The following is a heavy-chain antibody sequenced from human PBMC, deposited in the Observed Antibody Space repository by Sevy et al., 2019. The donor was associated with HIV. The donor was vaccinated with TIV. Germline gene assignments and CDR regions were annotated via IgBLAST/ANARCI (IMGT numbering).Heavy chain of an antibody. CDR3: AAGYYDSSGYYPTFDY. Sequence: ASVKVSCKASGFTFTSSAVQWVRQARGQRLEWIGWIVVGSGNTNYAQKFQERVTITRDMSTSTAYMELSSLRSEDTAVYYCAAGYYDSSGYYPTFDYWGHGTLVTVSS. CDR2: IVVGSGNT. J-gene: IGHJ4*01. D-gene: IGHD3-22*01. CDR1: GFTFTSSA. V-gene: IGHV1-58*01.